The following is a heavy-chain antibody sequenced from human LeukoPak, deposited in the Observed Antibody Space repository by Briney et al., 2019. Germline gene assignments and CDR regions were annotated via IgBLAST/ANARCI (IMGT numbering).Heavy chain of an antibody. Sequence: SETLSLTCAVYGGSFSGYYWSWIRQPPGKGLEWIGEINHSGSTNYNPSFKSRVTISVDTSKNQFSLKLSSVTAADTAVYYCARLLPTSYTMIGGGSFDYWGQGTLVTVSS. CDR3: ARLLPTSYTMIGGGSFDY. D-gene: IGHD3-22*01. V-gene: IGHV4-34*01. CDR2: INHSGST. CDR1: GGSFSGYY. J-gene: IGHJ4*02.